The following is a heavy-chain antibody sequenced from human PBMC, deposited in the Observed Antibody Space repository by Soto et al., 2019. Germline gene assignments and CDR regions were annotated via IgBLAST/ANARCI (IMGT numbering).Heavy chain of an antibody. D-gene: IGHD1-26*01. Sequence: QVQLVQSGAEVKKPGSSVKVSCKASGGTFSSYTIAWVXXXPGHGLGWMGQIIPILGAAKYAPKFQGRVTLTADEXXXXXXXXXXXXXXXXXXXXXXXXXPDSTTYLGVPYWGQGTLVTVSS. J-gene: IGHJ4*02. CDR3: XXXPDSTTYLGVPY. CDR2: IIPILGAA. V-gene: IGHV1-69*12. CDR1: GGTFSSYT.